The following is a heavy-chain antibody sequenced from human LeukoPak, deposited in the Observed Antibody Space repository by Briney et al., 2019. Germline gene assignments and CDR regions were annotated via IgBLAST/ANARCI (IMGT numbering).Heavy chain of an antibody. CDR3: ARREWLRWFIDY. Sequence: PSETLSLTCTVSGGSISSSSYYWGWIRQPPGKGLEWIGSIYYSGSTYYNPSLKSRVTISVDTSKNQFSLKLSSVTAADTAVYYCARREWLRWFIDYWGQGTLVTVSS. CDR2: IYYSGST. CDR1: GGSISSSSYY. J-gene: IGHJ4*02. V-gene: IGHV4-39*01. D-gene: IGHD5-12*01.